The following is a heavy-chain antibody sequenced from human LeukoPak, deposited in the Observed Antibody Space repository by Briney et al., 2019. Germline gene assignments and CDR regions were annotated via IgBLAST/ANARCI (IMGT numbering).Heavy chain of an antibody. D-gene: IGHD3-3*01. CDR3: TRERYGSAYYGY. Sequence: GGSLRLSCSASGFTFGDYAMSWVRQAPGKGLEWVGFIRSKTYGGTTEYAASVKGRFTISRDDSKSIAYLQMNSLKIEDTAVYYCTRERYGSAYYGYWGQGTLVTVSS. CDR1: GFTFGDYA. CDR2: IRSKTYGGTT. J-gene: IGHJ4*02. V-gene: IGHV3-49*04.